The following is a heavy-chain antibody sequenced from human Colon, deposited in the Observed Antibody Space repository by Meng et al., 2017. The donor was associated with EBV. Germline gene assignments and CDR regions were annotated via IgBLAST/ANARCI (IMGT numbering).Heavy chain of an antibody. V-gene: IGHV4-4*02. CDR1: GGSLSSRNW. J-gene: IGHJ4*02. D-gene: IGHD2-21*02. Sequence: GHLQAPGPGLWAPSGTLSLTCAVSGGSLSSRNWWSWVRQPSGKGLEWIGEIYHSGSTNYNPSLKSRVTISVDESKNQFSLRLSSVTAADTAVYYCARVGAHCGGDCYHPRWGQGTLVTVSS. CDR2: IYHSGST. CDR3: ARVGAHCGGDCYHPR.